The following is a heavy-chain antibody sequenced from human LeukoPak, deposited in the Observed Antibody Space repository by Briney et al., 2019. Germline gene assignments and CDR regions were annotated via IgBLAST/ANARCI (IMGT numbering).Heavy chain of an antibody. CDR3: AKDFYYGSGSYS. J-gene: IGHJ4*02. Sequence: GGSLRLSCAASGFTFSSYAMHWVRQAPGKGLEWVAVISYDGSNKYYADSVKGRFTISRDNSKNTLYLQMNSLRAEDTAVYYCAKDFYYGSGSYSWGQGTLVTVSS. CDR1: GFTFSSYA. V-gene: IGHV3-30-3*01. D-gene: IGHD3-10*01. CDR2: ISYDGSNK.